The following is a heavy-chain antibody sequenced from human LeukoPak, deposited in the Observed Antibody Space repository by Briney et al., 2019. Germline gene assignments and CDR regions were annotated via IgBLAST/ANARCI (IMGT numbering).Heavy chain of an antibody. Sequence: ASVKVSCKASGYTFTGYYMHRVRQAPGQGLEWMGWINPNSGGTNYAQKFQGWVTMTRDTSISTAYMELSRLRSDDTAVYYCARGGYSSGWYADYYGMDVWGQGTTVTVSS. D-gene: IGHD6-19*01. CDR1: GYTFTGYY. CDR2: INPNSGGT. J-gene: IGHJ6*02. V-gene: IGHV1-2*04. CDR3: ARGGYSSGWYADYYGMDV.